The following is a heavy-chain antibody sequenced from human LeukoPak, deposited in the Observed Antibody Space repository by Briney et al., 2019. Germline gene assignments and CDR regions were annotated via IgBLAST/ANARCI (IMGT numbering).Heavy chain of an antibody. CDR2: FYISGST. Sequence: PSETLSLTCTVSGGSISTYYWSWIRQPAGKGLEWIGRFYISGSTNYNPSLKSRVTMSVDTSKNQFSLRLNSVTAADTAVYYCARDFLLQSEGLFDYWGQGTLVTVSS. CDR3: ARDFLLQSEGLFDY. J-gene: IGHJ4*02. D-gene: IGHD4-11*01. V-gene: IGHV4-4*07. CDR1: GGSISTYY.